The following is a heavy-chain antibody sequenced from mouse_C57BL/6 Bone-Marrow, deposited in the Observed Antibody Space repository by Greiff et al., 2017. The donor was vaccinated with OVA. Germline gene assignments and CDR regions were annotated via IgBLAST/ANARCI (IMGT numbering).Heavy chain of an antibody. J-gene: IGHJ4*01. V-gene: IGHV5-12*01. CDR3: ARREDYAMDY. CDR1: GFTFSDYY. CDR2: ISNGGGST. Sequence: EVMLVESGGGLVQPGGSLKLSCAASGFTFSDYYMYWVRQTPEKRLEWVAYISNGGGSTYYPDTVKGRFTISRDNAKNTLYLQMSRLKSEDTAMYYCARREDYAMDYWGQGTSVTVSS.